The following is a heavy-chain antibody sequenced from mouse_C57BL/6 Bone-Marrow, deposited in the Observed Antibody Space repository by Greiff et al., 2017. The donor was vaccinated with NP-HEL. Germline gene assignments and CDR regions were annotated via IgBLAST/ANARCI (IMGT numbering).Heavy chain of an antibody. J-gene: IGHJ3*01. D-gene: IGHD2-4*01. CDR1: GFTFSSYG. CDR2: ISSGGSYT. V-gene: IGHV5-6*01. Sequence: EVQGVESGGDLVKPGGSLKLSCAASGFTFSSYGMSWVRQTPDKRLEWVATISSGGSYTYYPDSAKGRFTISRDNAKNTLYLQMSSLKSEDTAMYYCASPYDYDVAWFAYWGQGTLVTVSA. CDR3: ASPYDYDVAWFAY.